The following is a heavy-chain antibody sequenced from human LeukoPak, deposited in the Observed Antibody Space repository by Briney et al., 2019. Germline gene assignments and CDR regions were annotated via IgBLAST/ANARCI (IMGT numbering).Heavy chain of an antibody. V-gene: IGHV3-21*01. D-gene: IGHD3-22*01. CDR2: ISSSSSYI. Sequence: ISSSSSYIYYADSEKGRFTISRDNAKNSLYLQMNSLRAEDTAVYYCASDSITMIVGAPFDIWGQGTMVTVSS. J-gene: IGHJ3*02. CDR3: ASDSITMIVGAPFDI.